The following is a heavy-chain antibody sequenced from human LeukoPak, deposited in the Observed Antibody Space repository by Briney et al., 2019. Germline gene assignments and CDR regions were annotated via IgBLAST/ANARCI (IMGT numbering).Heavy chain of an antibody. CDR1: GGSFSGYY. V-gene: IGHV4-34*01. CDR3: ARGQYRRDY. D-gene: IGHD5-12*01. J-gene: IGHJ4*02. Sequence: SETLSLTCAVYGGSFSGYYWSWIRQPPGKGLEWIGEINHSGSTNYNPSLKSRVTISVDTSKNQFSLKLSSVTAADTAVYYCARGQYRRDYWGQGTLVTVSS. CDR2: INHSGST.